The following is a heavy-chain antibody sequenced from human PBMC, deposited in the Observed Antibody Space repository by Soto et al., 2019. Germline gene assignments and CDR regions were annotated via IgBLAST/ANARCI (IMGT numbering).Heavy chain of an antibody. CDR1: GFTFTSSA. J-gene: IGHJ6*02. CDR3: AADDLGIAAAGTPDYYYYGMDV. CDR2: IVVGSGNT. Sequence: SVKVSCKASGFTFTSSAVQWVRQARGQRLEWIGWIVVGSGNTNYAQKFQERATITRDMSTSTAYMELSSLRSEDTAVYYCAADDLGIAAAGTPDYYYYGMDVWGQGTTVTVSS. D-gene: IGHD6-13*01. V-gene: IGHV1-58*01.